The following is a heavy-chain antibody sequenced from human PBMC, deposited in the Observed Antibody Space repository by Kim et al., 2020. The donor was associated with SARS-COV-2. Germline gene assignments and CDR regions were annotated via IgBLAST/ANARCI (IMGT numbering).Heavy chain of an antibody. Sequence: GGSPRLSCAASGFTFNNYGIHWVRQAPGKGLEWVAYISYEGSKKYYVDSVKGRFTISRDSSKNTLYLQMNSLRSEDTAVYYCAKGREYFEILSGHSAIVYWGQGTLVTVSS. CDR2: ISYEGSKK. D-gene: IGHD3-9*01. CDR1: GFTFNNYG. V-gene: IGHV3-30*18. CDR3: AKGREYFEILSGHSAIVY. J-gene: IGHJ4*02.